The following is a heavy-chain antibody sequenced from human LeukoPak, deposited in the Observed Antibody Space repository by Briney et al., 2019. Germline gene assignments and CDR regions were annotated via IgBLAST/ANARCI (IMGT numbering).Heavy chain of an antibody. CDR1: GFTFGTYW. J-gene: IGHJ6*03. Sequence: PGGSLRLSCVGSGFTFGTYWMHWVRQGPEKGLVWVAGITNDGTTGYADSVKGRFTISRDSAKSTVYLQMNSLSSEDTAVYYCGRERNFYYMDVWGKGTTVTVSS. CDR3: GRERNFYYMDV. V-gene: IGHV3-74*01. CDR2: ITNDGTT.